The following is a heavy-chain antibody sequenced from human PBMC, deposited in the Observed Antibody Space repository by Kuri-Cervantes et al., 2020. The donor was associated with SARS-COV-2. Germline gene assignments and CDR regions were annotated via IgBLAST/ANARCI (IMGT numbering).Heavy chain of an antibody. CDR2: ISYDGRDT. CDR3: AKPGSVRGIIREDHYGLDV. J-gene: IGHJ6*02. V-gene: IGHV3-30*18. Sequence: LSLTCVASEFNFRYYGMYGVRQAPGKGLEWVAVISYDGRDTYYGDSVKGRFTISRDNSKNTLYLQMNSLRPEDTGVYYCAKPGSVRGIIREDHYGLDVWGQGTTVTVSS. CDR1: EFNFRYYG. D-gene: IGHD3-10*01.